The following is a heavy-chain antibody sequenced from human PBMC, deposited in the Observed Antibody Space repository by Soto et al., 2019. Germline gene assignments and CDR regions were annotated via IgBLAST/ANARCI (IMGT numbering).Heavy chain of an antibody. CDR3: AGHARTRWMQLGPGYYRDAVDV. CDR2: ISTSNGDT. D-gene: IGHD5-18*01. Sequence: QVQVVQSGPEVKKPGASVRVSCKTSGYTFTSYGINWVRQAPGQGLEWMGWISTSNGDTNYAPKVQGRVRKTTDTITRKAYSKMAGLTVEGTASYYSAGHARTRWMQLGPGYYRDAVDVWGLGTTVTV. V-gene: IGHV1-18*01. J-gene: IGHJ6*02. CDR1: GYTFTSYG.